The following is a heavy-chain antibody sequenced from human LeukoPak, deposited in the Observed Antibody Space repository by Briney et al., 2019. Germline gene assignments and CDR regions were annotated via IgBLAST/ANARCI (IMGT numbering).Heavy chain of an antibody. D-gene: IGHD6-13*01. Sequence: GGSLRLSCAASGFTVSSKYMSWVRQAPGKGLEWVSIIYSDGSTFYADSVKGRFTISRDNSKNMLYLQMNRLRAEDTAVYYCATATAGYYYGMDVWGQGTTITVSS. V-gene: IGHV3-53*01. CDR3: ATATAGYYYGMDV. CDR2: IYSDGST. CDR1: GFTVSSKY. J-gene: IGHJ6*02.